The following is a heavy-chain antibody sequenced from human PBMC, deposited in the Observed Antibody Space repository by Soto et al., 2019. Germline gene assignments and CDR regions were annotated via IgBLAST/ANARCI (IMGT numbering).Heavy chain of an antibody. CDR1: GYTFTSYG. D-gene: IGHD3-22*01. J-gene: IGHJ3*02. CDR2: ISAYNGNT. CDR3: PSGRITMIVGKGAFDI. Sequence: QVQLVQSGAEVKKPGASVKVSCKASGYTFTSYGISWVRQAPGQGLEWMGWISAYNGNTNYAQKLQGRVTMTTDTSTSTPYMELRRLISDDTAVYYCPSGRITMIVGKGAFDIWGQVTMVTVAS. V-gene: IGHV1-18*01.